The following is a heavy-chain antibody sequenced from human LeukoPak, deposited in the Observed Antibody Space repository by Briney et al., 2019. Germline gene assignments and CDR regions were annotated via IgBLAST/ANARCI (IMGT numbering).Heavy chain of an antibody. J-gene: IGHJ3*02. CDR1: GYTFTSYY. V-gene: IGHV1-46*01. CDR2: INPSGGST. Sequence: ASVKVSCKASGYTFTSYYMHWVRQAPGQGLEWMGIINPSGGSTSYAQKFQGRVTMTRDTSTSTVYMELSSLRSEDTAVYYCARGNKVSGSPVGGAFDIWGQGIMVTVSS. D-gene: IGHD1-26*01. CDR3: ARGNKVSGSPVGGAFDI.